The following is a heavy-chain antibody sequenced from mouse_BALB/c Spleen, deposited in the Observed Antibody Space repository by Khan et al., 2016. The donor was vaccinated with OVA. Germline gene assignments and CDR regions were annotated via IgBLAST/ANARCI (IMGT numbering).Heavy chain of an antibody. D-gene: IGHD2-3*01. CDR1: GFSLTSYG. CDR2: IWSDGST. V-gene: IGHV2-6*02. Sequence: VKLLESGPGLVAPSQSLSITCTVSGFSLTSYGVHWVRQPPGKGLEWLVVIWSDGSTNYNSVLKSRLSISKDNSKCQVFLKMNSLQTDDTAIYYCARWFDGYSSLYAMDYWGQGTSVTVSS. J-gene: IGHJ4*01. CDR3: ARWFDGYSSLYAMDY.